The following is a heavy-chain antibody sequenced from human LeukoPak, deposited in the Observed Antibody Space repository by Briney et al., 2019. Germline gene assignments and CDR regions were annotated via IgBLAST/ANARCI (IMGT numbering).Heavy chain of an antibody. D-gene: IGHD5-12*01. Sequence: ASVKVYCKASGYTFTSYAMHWVRQAPGQRLEWMGGIIPIFGTANYAQKFQGRVTITADESTSTAYMELSSLRSEDTAVYYCARVKKYIRGGYDPLPGGYWGQGTLVTVSS. CDR3: ARVKKYIRGGYDPLPGGY. CDR1: GYTFTSYA. J-gene: IGHJ4*02. V-gene: IGHV1-69*13. CDR2: IIPIFGTA.